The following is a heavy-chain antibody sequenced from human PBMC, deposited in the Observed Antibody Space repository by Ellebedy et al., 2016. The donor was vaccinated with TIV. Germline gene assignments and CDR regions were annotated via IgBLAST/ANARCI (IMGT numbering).Heavy chain of an antibody. J-gene: IGHJ4*02. CDR3: ARDRSNSGWYFMGDY. D-gene: IGHD6-19*01. V-gene: IGHV3-30-3*01. CDR1: GFTFSSYA. Sequence: GESLKISCAASGFTFSSYAMHWVRQAPGKGLQWVAVILYDGSNKYYADSVKGRFTISRDNSKNTLYLQMNSLRAEDTAVYYCARDRSNSGWYFMGDYWGQGTLVTVSS. CDR2: ILYDGSNK.